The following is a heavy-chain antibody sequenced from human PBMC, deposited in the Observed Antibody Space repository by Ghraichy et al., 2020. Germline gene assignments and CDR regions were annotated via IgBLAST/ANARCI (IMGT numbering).Heavy chain of an antibody. V-gene: IGHV3-11*01. CDR2: ISSSGNTI. Sequence: GGSLRLSCAASGFTFSDYYMSWIRQAPGKGLEWVSYISSSGNTIYYADSVKGRFTISRDNAKNSLYLQMNSLRAEDTAVYYCARGIQLWLPYYYYGMDVWGQGTTVTVSS. CDR1: GFTFSDYY. CDR3: ARGIQLWLPYYYYGMDV. D-gene: IGHD5-18*01. J-gene: IGHJ6*02.